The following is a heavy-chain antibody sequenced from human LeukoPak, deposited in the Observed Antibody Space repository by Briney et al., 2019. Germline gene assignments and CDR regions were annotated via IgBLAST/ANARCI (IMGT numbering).Heavy chain of an antibody. CDR3: AMALDY. Sequence: GGSLRLPCVASGFTFSNYLMNWVRQAPGKGLEWVSGISHRRSSIYYADSVKGRFTISRDNSKNTLYLQMDRLRVEDTAVYYCAMALDYWGQGTLVTVSS. V-gene: IGHV3-23*01. CDR2: ISHRRSSI. J-gene: IGHJ4*02. CDR1: GFTFSNYL.